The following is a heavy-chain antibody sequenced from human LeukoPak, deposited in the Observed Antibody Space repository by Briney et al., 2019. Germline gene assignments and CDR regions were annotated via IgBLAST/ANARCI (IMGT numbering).Heavy chain of an antibody. V-gene: IGHV6-1*01. D-gene: IGHD2-2*01. Sequence: SQTLSLTCAISGDSVSSNSVTWNWIRQSPSRGLEWLGRTYYRSTWYNDHAVSVRGRITVNPDTSKNQFSLHLNSVTPEDTAVYYCARRLTQYDCFDPWGQGIPVTVSS. CDR1: GDSVSSNSVT. J-gene: IGHJ5*02. CDR3: ARRLTQYDCFDP. CDR2: TYYRSTWYN.